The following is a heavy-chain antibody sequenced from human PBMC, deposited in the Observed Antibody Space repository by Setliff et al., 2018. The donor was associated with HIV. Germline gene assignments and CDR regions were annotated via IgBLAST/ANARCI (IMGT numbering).Heavy chain of an antibody. J-gene: IGHJ4*02. CDR3: VTTSSAAPPFDY. CDR2: IRWNSGSI. Sequence: QPGGSLRLSCSASGFIFDDSAMHWVRQAPGKGLEWVSGIRWNSGSIGYPDSVKGRFTLSRDNAKNSLYLQVNSLRDDDTALYYCVTTSSAAPPFDYWGQGTLVTVSS. D-gene: IGHD4-17*01. V-gene: IGHV3-9*01. CDR1: GFIFDDSA.